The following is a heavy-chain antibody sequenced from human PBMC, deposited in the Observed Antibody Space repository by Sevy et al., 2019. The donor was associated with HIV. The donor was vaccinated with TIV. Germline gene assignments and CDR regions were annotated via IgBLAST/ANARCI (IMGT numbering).Heavy chain of an antibody. CDR1: GFPFSSYA. CDR3: AKDRAAMVGDAFDI. CDR2: IGGSGVST. J-gene: IGHJ3*02. D-gene: IGHD5-18*01. V-gene: IGHV3-23*01. Sequence: GGSLRLSCAASGFPFSSYAMSWARQAPGKGLEWVSAIGGSGVSTYYAYSVKGRFTISRDNSKNTLYLQMNSLRAEDTAVYYCAKDRAAMVGDAFDIWGQGTMVTVSS.